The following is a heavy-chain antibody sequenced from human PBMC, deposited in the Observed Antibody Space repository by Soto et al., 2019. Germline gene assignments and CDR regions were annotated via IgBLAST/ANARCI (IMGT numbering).Heavy chain of an antibody. D-gene: IGHD2-15*01. Sequence: SETLSLTCSVSGGAIYSGVYSRSWIRQPPGKGLEWIGYIYHSGSTYYNPSLKSRVTISVDRSKNQFSIKLSSVTAADTAVNEYARGNITPYYYYGVDHCGLGSTVTASS. CDR2: IYHSGST. CDR3: ARGNITPYYYYGVDH. V-gene: IGHV4-30-2*01. CDR1: GGAIYSGVYS. J-gene: IGHJ6*02.